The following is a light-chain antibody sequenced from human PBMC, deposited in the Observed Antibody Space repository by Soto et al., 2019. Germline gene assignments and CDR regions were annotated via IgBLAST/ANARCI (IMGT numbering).Light chain of an antibody. CDR1: SSDVGGYNY. CDR3: SSYTSSSGV. V-gene: IGLV2-14*01. CDR2: EVS. Sequence: QSVLTQPASVSGSPGQSITISCTGTSSDVGGYNYVSWYQQHPGKAPKLMIYEVSNRPSGVSNRFSGSKSGNTASLTISGLQAEDEADYYCSSYTSSSGVFGGGTKVTVL. J-gene: IGLJ3*02.